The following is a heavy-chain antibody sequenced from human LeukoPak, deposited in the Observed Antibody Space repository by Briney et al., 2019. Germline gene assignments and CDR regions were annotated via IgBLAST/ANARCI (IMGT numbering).Heavy chain of an antibody. CDR2: INPNSGGT. J-gene: IGHJ1*01. CDR3: ARGSRWGSGILWPGYFQH. V-gene: IGHV1-2*06. Sequence: ASVKVSCKASGYTFTGYYMHWVRQAPGQGLEWMGRINPNSGGTNYAQKFQGRVTITTDESTSTAYMELSSLRSEDTAVYYCARGSRWGSGILWPGYFQHWGQGTLVTVSS. CDR1: GYTFTGYY. D-gene: IGHD2-21*01.